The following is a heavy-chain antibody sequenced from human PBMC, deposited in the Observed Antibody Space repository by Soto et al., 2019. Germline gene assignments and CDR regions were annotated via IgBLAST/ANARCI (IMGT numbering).Heavy chain of an antibody. Sequence: QVQLQESGPGLVKPSQTLSLTCTVSGGSISSGGYYWSWIRQHPGKGLEWIGYIYYSGSTYYNPSLKSRVTLSVDTSKNQFSLKLSSVTAADTAVYYCARDYGDYVYYGMDVWGQGTTVTVSS. V-gene: IGHV4-31*03. CDR3: ARDYGDYVYYGMDV. J-gene: IGHJ6*02. D-gene: IGHD4-17*01. CDR1: GGSISSGGYY. CDR2: IYYSGST.